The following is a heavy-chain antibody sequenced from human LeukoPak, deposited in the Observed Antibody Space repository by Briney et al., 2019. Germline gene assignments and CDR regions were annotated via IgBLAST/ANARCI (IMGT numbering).Heavy chain of an antibody. CDR1: GFLYSNAW. V-gene: IGHV3-15*01. CDR3: TTVANIVLVTADFDY. J-gene: IGHJ4*02. Sequence: GVSLRLPCGACGFLYSNAWARWARQSRGKGVEWVVRIRSKTDGRTTDYAAPVKGRFTISRDDSKNTLYLQMNSLKTEDTAVYYCTTVANIVLVTADFDYWGQGTLVTVSS. D-gene: IGHD2/OR15-2a*01. CDR2: IRSKTDGRTT.